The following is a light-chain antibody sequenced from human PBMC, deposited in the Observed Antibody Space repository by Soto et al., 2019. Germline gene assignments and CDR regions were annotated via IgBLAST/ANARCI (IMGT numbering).Light chain of an antibody. J-gene: IGLJ1*01. CDR2: EGS. CDR3: RSYAGSRPDV. CDR1: SRDVGSYNL. Sequence: QSALTQPASVSGSPGQSIAISCTGTSRDVGSYNLVSWYQQHPGKAPKVMIYEGSKRPSGVSDRFSGSKSGNTASLTISGLQGGDEADFYCRSYAGSRPDVFGTGTKLTVL. V-gene: IGLV2-23*01.